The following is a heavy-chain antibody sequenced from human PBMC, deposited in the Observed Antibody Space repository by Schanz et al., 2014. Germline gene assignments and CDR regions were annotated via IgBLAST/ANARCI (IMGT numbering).Heavy chain of an antibody. CDR2: IRYDGRNK. Sequence: QAQLVESGGGVVQPGRSLRLSCVASGFTFISYDIHWVRQAPGKGLEWVAVIRYDGRNKNFVESVKGRFTISRDNSNNTVYLQMNTLRAEDTAVYYCARDFPYVSGSYYKGFGYWGQGTLVTVSS. CDR1: GFTFISYD. J-gene: IGHJ4*02. D-gene: IGHD3-10*01. CDR3: ARDFPYVSGSYYKGFGY. V-gene: IGHV3-33*01.